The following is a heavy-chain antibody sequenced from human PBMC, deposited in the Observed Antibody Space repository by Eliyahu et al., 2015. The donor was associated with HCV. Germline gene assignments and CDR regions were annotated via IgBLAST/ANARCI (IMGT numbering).Heavy chain of an antibody. J-gene: IGHJ4*02. V-gene: IGHV3-74*01. CDR2: INSDESRT. CDR3: AKDSTSRFFDWQFSSPGYFDH. Sequence: EVQLVESGGGLVQPGGSLXLSCAASGFXFSNYXMHWVRQAPGKGLVWVSLINSDESRTDYADSVKGRFTISRDNAKNEVYLHMTSLRPEDTAVYYCAKDSTSRFFDWQFSSPGYFDHWGQGILVTVSS. D-gene: IGHD3-9*01. CDR1: GFXFSNYX.